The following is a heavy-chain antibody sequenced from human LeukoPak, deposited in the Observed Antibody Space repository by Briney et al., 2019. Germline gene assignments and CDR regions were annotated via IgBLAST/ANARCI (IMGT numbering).Heavy chain of an antibody. J-gene: IGHJ5*02. CDR1: GYPFRNYD. Sequence: ASVKVSCKTSGYPFRNYDINWVRQATGQGLEWMGWINPHSGKTGYAQKFQGRVTMTTDTSANTAYMDLSSLRSEDTAVYYCARLRSHYGDYKVDPWGQGTLVTVSS. V-gene: IGHV1-8*01. CDR2: INPHSGKT. CDR3: ARLRSHYGDYKVDP. D-gene: IGHD4-17*01.